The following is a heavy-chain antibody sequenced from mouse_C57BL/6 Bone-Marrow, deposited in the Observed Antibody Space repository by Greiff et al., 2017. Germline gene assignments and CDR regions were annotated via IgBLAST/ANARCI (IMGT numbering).Heavy chain of an antibody. CDR2: INPSSGYT. D-gene: IGHD2-2*01. Sequence: QVKLQQSGAELARPGASVKMSCKASGYTFTSYTMHWVKQRPGQGLEWIGNINPSSGYTKYNQKLKDKATLTADKSASTAYMQLSSLTSEDSAVYYGARRVWLPYYYAMDYWGQGTSVTVSS. CDR3: ARRVWLPYYYAMDY. J-gene: IGHJ4*01. CDR1: GYTFTSYT. V-gene: IGHV1-4*01.